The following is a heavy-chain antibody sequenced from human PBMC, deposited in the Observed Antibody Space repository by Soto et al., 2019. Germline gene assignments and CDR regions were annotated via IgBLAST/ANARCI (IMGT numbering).Heavy chain of an antibody. CDR1: GATFSTTG. CDR3: ARASPVICGGDPCYRLDSSYDS. J-gene: IGHJ5*01. CDR2: IIPLFGTP. V-gene: IGHV1-69*01. D-gene: IGHD2-21*02. Sequence: QVQLVQSGAEVRKPGSSVRVSCKASGATFSTTGISWVRQGPGQGLEWMGGIIPLFGTPKYARKFQGRVSITADESTNTVHMELNSLRPVDAAVYYCARASPVICGGDPCYRLDSSYDSWGQGSLVIVSS.